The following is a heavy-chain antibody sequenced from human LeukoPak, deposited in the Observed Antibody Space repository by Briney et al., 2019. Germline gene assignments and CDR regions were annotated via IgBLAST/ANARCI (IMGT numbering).Heavy chain of an antibody. CDR1: GFTFSSYG. V-gene: IGHV3-33*01. J-gene: IGHJ4*02. Sequence: PGRSLRLSCAASGFTFSSYGMHWVRQAPGKGLEWVAVIWYDGSNKYHADSVKGRFTISRDNSKNTLYLQMNSLRAEDTAVYYCARDTGIAAAGTADYWGQGTLVTVSS. CDR2: IWYDGSNK. D-gene: IGHD6-13*01. CDR3: ARDTGIAAAGTADY.